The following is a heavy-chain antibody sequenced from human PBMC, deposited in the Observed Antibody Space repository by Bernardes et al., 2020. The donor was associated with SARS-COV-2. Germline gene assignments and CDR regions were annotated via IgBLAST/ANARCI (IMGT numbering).Heavy chain of an antibody. CDR1: GFTFRSYW. Sequence: GSLSLSCAVSGFTFRSYWMHWVRQAPGKGLVWVSRINSDGSSTSYADSVKGRFTISRDNAKDTLYLQMNSLTAEDTAVYYCARGPNGGNFYVGDYWGQGIPVTVSS. CDR2: INSDGSST. V-gene: IGHV3-74*01. J-gene: IGHJ4*02. D-gene: IGHD2-21*01. CDR3: ARGPNGGNFYVGDY.